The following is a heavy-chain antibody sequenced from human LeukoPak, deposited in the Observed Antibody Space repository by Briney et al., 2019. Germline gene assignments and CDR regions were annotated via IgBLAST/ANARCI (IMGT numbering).Heavy chain of an antibody. V-gene: IGHV3-30-3*01. D-gene: IGHD3-22*01. Sequence: TGRSLRLSCAASGFTFSSYAMHWVRQAPGKGLEWVAVISYDGSNKYYADSVKGRFTISRDNSKNTLYLQMNSLRAEDTAVYYCARDFYYDSSGYYYDYFDYWGQGTLVTVSS. CDR1: GFTFSSYA. CDR3: ARDFYYDSSGYYYDYFDY. CDR2: ISYDGSNK. J-gene: IGHJ4*02.